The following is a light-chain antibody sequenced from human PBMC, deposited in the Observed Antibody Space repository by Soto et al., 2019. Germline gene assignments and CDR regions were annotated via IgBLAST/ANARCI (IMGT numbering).Light chain of an antibody. J-gene: IGKJ1*01. V-gene: IGKV3-20*01. Sequence: EIVLTQSPGTLSLSPGERATLSCRASQSVSSSYLAWYQQKPGQAPRLLIYGASSRATGIPDRFSGSGSGTDFTLTISRLEPEDFAVYYCQQYNDWPGTFGQGTKWIS. CDR2: GAS. CDR3: QQYNDWPGT. CDR1: QSVSSSY.